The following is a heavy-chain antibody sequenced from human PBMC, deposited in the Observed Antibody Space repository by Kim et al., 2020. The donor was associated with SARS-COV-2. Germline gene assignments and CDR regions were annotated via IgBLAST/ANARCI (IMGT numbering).Heavy chain of an antibody. D-gene: IGHD5-12*01. CDR3: AGGYHVDIVAGKLDY. Sequence: PKFQGRVTITADESTSTAYMELSSLRSEDTAVYYCAGGYHVDIVAGKLDYWGQGTLVTVSS. J-gene: IGHJ4*02. V-gene: IGHV1-69*01.